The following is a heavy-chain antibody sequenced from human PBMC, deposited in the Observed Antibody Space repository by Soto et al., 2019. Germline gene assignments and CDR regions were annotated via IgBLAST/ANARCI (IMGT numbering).Heavy chain of an antibody. Sequence: SETLSLTCAVYGASFSGYYCSWIRQPPGKGLEWIGYIYHSGSTYYNPSLKSRVTISVDRSKNQFSLKLSSVTAADTAVYYCARGMTTVTTFDYWGQGTLVTVSS. V-gene: IGHV4-30-2*01. CDR3: ARGMTTVTTFDY. CDR1: GASFSGYY. D-gene: IGHD4-17*01. CDR2: IYHSGST. J-gene: IGHJ4*02.